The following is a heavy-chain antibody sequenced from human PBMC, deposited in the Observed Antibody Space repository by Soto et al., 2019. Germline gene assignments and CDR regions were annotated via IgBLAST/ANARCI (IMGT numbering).Heavy chain of an antibody. CDR3: ARGYCSSTSSYIRDNWFDP. CDR2: IYQSGST. CDR1: GDSISSGGYS. D-gene: IGHD2-2*02. Sequence: SETLSLTCPLSGDSISSGGYSWTWILQPPGKGLEWIGHIYQSGSTLYNPSLESRVAISVDKSKNLFSLDLSSVTAADTAVYYCARGYCSSTSSYIRDNWFDPRGQGTLVTVSS. J-gene: IGHJ5*02. V-gene: IGHV4-30-2*01.